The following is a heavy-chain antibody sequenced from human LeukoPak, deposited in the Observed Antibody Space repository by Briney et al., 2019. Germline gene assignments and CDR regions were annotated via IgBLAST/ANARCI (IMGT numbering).Heavy chain of an antibody. CDR3: ARVGDFWSGAYYYYMDV. Sequence: SVKVSCKASGGTFSSYAISWVRQAPGQGLEWMGGIIPIFGTANYAQEFQGRVTITTDESTSTAYMELSSLRSEDTAVCYCARVGDFWSGAYYYYMDVWGKGTTVTVSS. D-gene: IGHD3-3*01. J-gene: IGHJ6*03. CDR2: IIPIFGTA. V-gene: IGHV1-69*05. CDR1: GGTFSSYA.